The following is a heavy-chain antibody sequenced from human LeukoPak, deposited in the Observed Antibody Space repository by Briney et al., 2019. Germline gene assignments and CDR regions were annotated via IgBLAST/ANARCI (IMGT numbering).Heavy chain of an antibody. CDR3: AGGVGRGLYYYYMDV. Sequence: GASVKVSCKASGYTFTSYDINWVRQATGQGLEWMGWMNPNSGNTGYAQKFQGRVTITRNTSISTAYTELSSLRSEDTAVYYCAGGVGRGLYYYYMDVWGKGTTVTVSS. V-gene: IGHV1-8*03. CDR2: MNPNSGNT. J-gene: IGHJ6*03. D-gene: IGHD1-26*01. CDR1: GYTFTSYD.